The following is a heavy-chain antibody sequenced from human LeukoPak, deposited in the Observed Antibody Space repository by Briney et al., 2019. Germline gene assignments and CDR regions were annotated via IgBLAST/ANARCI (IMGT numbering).Heavy chain of an antibody. V-gene: IGHV3-11*04. CDR2: ISGSGNSI. CDR1: GLTFSDYY. CDR3: AKRPVEGWAVTPYYYYMDV. Sequence: GGSLRLSCAASGLTFSDYYMSWIRQTPGKGLELVSYISGSGNSIYYADSVKGRFTISRDNSKNTLYLQMNSLRAEDTAVYYCAKRPVEGWAVTPYYYYMDVWGKGTTVTVSS. D-gene: IGHD4-11*01. J-gene: IGHJ6*03.